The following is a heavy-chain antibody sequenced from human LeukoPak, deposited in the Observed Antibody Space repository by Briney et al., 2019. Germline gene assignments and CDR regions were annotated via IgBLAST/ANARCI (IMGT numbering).Heavy chain of an antibody. D-gene: IGHD3-10*01. Sequence: SETLSLTCAVYGGSFSGYYWSWIRQPPGKGLEWIGYIYYSGSTNYNPSLKSRVTISVDTSKNQFSLKLSSVTAADTAVYYCARGVWFGELLLSQNYYYYMDVWGKGTTVTISS. CDR2: IYYSGST. V-gene: IGHV4-59*01. CDR3: ARGVWFGELLLSQNYYYYMDV. J-gene: IGHJ6*03. CDR1: GGSFSGYY.